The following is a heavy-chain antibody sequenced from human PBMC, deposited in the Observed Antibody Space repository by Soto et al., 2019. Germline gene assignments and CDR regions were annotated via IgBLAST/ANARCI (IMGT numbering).Heavy chain of an antibody. CDR1: GGSFSGYY. CDR3: ARLRDYGDKYFDY. Sequence: SETLSLTCAVYGGSFSGYYWSWIRQPPGKGLEWIGEINHSGSTNYNPSLKSRVTISVDTSKNQFSLKLSSVTAADTAVYYCARLRDYGDKYFDYWGQGTLVTVSS. D-gene: IGHD4-17*01. V-gene: IGHV4-34*01. CDR2: INHSGST. J-gene: IGHJ4*02.